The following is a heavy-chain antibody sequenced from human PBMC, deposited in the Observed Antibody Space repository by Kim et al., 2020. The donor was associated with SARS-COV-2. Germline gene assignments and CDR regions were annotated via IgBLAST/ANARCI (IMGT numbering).Heavy chain of an antibody. CDR2: INPSGGST. Sequence: ASVKVSCKASGYTFTSYYMHWVRQAPGQGLEWMGIINPSGGSTSYAQKFQGRVTMTRDTSTSTVYMELSSLRSEDTAVYYCARVSTSDGITGMQYAFDIWGQGTMVTVSS. CDR3: ARVSTSDGITGMQYAFDI. CDR1: GYTFTSYY. V-gene: IGHV1-46*01. D-gene: IGHD1-20*01. J-gene: IGHJ3*02.